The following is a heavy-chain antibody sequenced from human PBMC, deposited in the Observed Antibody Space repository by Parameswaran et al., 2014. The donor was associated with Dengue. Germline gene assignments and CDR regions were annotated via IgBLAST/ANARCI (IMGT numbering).Heavy chain of an antibody. V-gene: IGHV3-48*04. CDR2: ISSSSSTV. Sequence: WIRQPPGKGLEWVSYISSSSSTVYYADSVRGRFTISRDNAQNSLYLHMNSLRAEDTAVYYCARERGYDILAGLPWGGFDYWGQGTLVTVSS. J-gene: IGHJ4*02. CDR3: ARERGYDILAGLPWGGFDY. D-gene: IGHD3-9*01.